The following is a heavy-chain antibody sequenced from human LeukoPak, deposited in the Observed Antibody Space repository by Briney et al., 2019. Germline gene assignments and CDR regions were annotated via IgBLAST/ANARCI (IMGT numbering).Heavy chain of an antibody. D-gene: IGHD4-11*01. V-gene: IGHV3-21*04. CDR3: ADSNYWYPIDY. J-gene: IGHJ4*02. CDR2: ISSSSRYM. Sequence: GGSLRLSCAASGFTFSSYSMNWVRQAPGKGLEWVSSISSSSRYMSYADSLKGRFTISRDNAKNSLYLQMNSLRAEDTAVYFCADSNYWYPIDYWGQGTLVTVSS. CDR1: GFTFSSYS.